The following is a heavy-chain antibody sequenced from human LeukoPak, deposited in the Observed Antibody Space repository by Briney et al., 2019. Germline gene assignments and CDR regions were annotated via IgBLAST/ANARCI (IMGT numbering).Heavy chain of an antibody. CDR1: GFTFGDHY. V-gene: IGHV3-72*01. CDR2: TKNKGQSHIT. CDR3: ARDTAAALDF. D-gene: IGHD6-6*01. Sequence: GGSLRLSCAASGFTFGDHYMDWVRQAPGKGLEWVGRTKNKGQSHITDYAASVKGRFFSSRDDSKNSLYLQMNSLQTDDTGIYYCARDTAAALDFWGQGILVTVSS. J-gene: IGHJ4*02.